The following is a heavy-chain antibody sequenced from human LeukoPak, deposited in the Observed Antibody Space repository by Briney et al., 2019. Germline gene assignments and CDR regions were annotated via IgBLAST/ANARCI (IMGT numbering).Heavy chain of an antibody. CDR3: ARAGVVPAAGAFDI. CDR1: GGTFSSYA. Sequence: GSSVKVSCKASGGTFSSYAISWVRQAPGQGLEWMGGIIPIFGTANYAQKFQGRVTITTDESTSTAYMELSSLRSEDTAVYYCARAGVVPAAGAFDIWGQGTMVTVSS. J-gene: IGHJ3*02. V-gene: IGHV1-69*05. D-gene: IGHD2-2*01. CDR2: IIPIFGTA.